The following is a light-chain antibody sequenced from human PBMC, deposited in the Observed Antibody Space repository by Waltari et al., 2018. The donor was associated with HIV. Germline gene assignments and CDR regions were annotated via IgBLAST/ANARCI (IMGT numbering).Light chain of an antibody. Sequence: QSALTQPRSVSGSPGQSVTISCHGTSSDVGGYTYVSWYQQHPGKAPKLMIYDVSKRPSGVPDRFSGSKSGNTASLTISGLQAEDEADYYCCSYAGSYTFYVFGTGTKVTVL. CDR1: SSDVGGYTY. CDR3: CSYAGSYTFYV. CDR2: DVS. V-gene: IGLV2-11*01. J-gene: IGLJ1*01.